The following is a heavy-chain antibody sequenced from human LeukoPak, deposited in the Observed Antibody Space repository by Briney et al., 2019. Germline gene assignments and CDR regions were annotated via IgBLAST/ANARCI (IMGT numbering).Heavy chain of an antibody. J-gene: IGHJ4*02. D-gene: IGHD3-10*01. Sequence: SETLSLTCTVSGGSISSSSYYWGWIRQPPGKGLEWIGEIYHSGGTNYNPSLKGRVTISLDKSKNQFSLKLSSVTAADTAVYYCAPTVGVHGSGSQGVGGYWGQGTLVTVSS. V-gene: IGHV4-39*07. CDR1: GGSISSSSYY. CDR2: IYHSGGT. CDR3: APTVGVHGSGSQGVGGY.